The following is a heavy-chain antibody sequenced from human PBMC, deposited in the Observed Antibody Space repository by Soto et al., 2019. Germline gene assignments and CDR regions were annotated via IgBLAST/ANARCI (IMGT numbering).Heavy chain of an antibody. D-gene: IGHD5-12*01. J-gene: IGHJ4*02. Sequence: SVKVSCKASGGTFSSYAISWVRQAPGQGLEWMGGIIPIFGTANYAQKFQGRVTITADESTSTAYMELSSLRSEDTAAYYCAREVDGGYNYFFDYWGQGTLVTVSS. CDR2: IIPIFGTA. CDR3: AREVDGGYNYFFDY. V-gene: IGHV1-69*13. CDR1: GGTFSSYA.